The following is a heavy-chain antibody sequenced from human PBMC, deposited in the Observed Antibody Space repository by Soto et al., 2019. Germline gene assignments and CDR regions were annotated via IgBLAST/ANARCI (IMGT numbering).Heavy chain of an antibody. CDR2: ISPDNGNT. V-gene: IGHV1-18*01. CDR1: GYTFTIYG. J-gene: IGHJ6*02. D-gene: IGHD3-22*01. CDR3: ARDYYDSSGYPARGYYYGMDV. Sequence: ASVKVSCKASGYTFTIYGINWVRQAPGQGLEWMGWISPDNGNTNYAQKLQGRVTMTTDTSTSTAYMELRSLRSDDTAVYYCARDYYDSSGYPARGYYYGMDVWGQGTTVTVSS.